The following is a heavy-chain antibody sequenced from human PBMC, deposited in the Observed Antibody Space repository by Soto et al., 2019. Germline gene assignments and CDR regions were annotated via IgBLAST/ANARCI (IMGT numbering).Heavy chain of an antibody. Sequence: GESLKISCKGSGYNFSNYWIGWVRQMSGKGLEWMGIIYPGDSDVRYSPSFQGQVTMSVDKSVSTAYLEWSNLEASDSATYYCARHSLQYSRSSKPTYYYYSIDVWGIGTTVTVSS. CDR1: GYNFSNYW. D-gene: IGHD6-6*01. V-gene: IGHV5-51*01. J-gene: IGHJ6*03. CDR2: IYPGDSDV. CDR3: ARHSLQYSRSSKPTYYYYSIDV.